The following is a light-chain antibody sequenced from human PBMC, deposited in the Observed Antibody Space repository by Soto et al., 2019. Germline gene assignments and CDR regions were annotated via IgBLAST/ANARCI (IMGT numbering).Light chain of an antibody. CDR1: HNDIGTYDY. Sequence: QSVLTQPTSVSGSPGQSITISCTGNHNDIGTYDYVSWYQQHPGRAPRLLIHGVTTRPSGISDRFSASKSGLTASLTISGLHPEDEADYYCSSFTSNRIYVFGPGTKLTVL. CDR3: SSFTSNRIYV. V-gene: IGLV2-14*03. CDR2: GVT. J-gene: IGLJ1*01.